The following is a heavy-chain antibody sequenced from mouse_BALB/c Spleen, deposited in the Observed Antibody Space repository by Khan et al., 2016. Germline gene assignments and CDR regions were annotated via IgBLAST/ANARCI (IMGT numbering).Heavy chain of an antibody. J-gene: IGHJ2*01. CDR3: ARVDYRYDEGYFDY. V-gene: IGHV3-6*02. D-gene: IGHD2-14*01. CDR1: GYSITSGYY. Sequence: EVQLQESGPGLVKPSQSLSLTCSVTGYSITSGYYWNWIRQFPGNKLEWMGYINYDGSNNYDPSLKNRISITRDTSKNQFFLKLNSVTTEDTATYYCARVDYRYDEGYFDYWGQGTTLTVSS. CDR2: INYDGSN.